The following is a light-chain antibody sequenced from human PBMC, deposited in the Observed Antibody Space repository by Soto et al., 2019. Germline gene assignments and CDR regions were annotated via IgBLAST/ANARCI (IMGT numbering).Light chain of an antibody. V-gene: IGKV3-15*01. CDR1: QSVSNN. CDR2: GAS. J-gene: IGKJ4*01. CDR3: QQYKNWPPVT. Sequence: ETVMTQSPATLSLFPGERATLSCRASQSVSNNLAWYQQKSGQSPRLLIYGASTRATGIPARFSGSASETDFTPTISSLQSEDFAVYYGQQYKNWPPVTFGGGTKVEIK.